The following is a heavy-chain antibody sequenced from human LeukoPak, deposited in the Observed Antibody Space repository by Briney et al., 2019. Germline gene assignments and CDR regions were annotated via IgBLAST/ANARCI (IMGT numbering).Heavy chain of an antibody. J-gene: IGHJ4*02. CDR1: GGSICSGSYY. CDR2: IYTSGST. CDR3: ARVFDCGGDCWDY. D-gene: IGHD2-21*02. Sequence: SETLSLTCTVSGGSICSGSYYWRWIRQPAGKGLEWIGRIYTSGSTYYNPSLKSRVTISVDTSKNQFSLKLSSVTAADTAVYYCARVFDCGGDCWDYWGQGTLVTVSS. V-gene: IGHV4-61*02.